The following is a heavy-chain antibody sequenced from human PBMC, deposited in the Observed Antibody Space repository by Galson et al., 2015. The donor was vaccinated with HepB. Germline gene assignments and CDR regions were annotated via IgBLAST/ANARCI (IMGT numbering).Heavy chain of an antibody. CDR1: GGSFSGYY. CDR2: INHSGST. V-gene: IGHV4-34*01. J-gene: IGHJ6*02. Sequence: SETLSLTCAVYGGSFSGYYWSWIRQPPGKGLEWIGEINHSGSTNYNPSLKSRVTISVDTSKNQFSLKLNSVTTADTAVYYCARTTRLNDGVDYYYVMDVWGQGTAVTVSS. CDR3: ARTTRLNDGVDYYYVMDV. D-gene: IGHD2-8*01.